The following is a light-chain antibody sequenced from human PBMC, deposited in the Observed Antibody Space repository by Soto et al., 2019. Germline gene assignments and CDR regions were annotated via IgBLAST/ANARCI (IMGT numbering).Light chain of an antibody. CDR1: SSDVGGYNY. J-gene: IGLJ1*01. Sequence: QSALTQPASVSGSPGQSITISCTGTSSDVGGYNYVSWYQHHPGKAPKLMIYQVSNRPSGVSNRFSGSKSGNTASLSISGLQAEDVAGYYFSSYIGTNPDVFGTGTKLTVL. V-gene: IGLV2-14*01. CDR3: SSYIGTNPDV. CDR2: QVS.